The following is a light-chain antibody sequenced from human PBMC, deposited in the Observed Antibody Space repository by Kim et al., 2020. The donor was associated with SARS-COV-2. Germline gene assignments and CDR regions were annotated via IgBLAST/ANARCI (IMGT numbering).Light chain of an antibody. CDR3: NSRDSNGNHLV. CDR2: GKN. J-gene: IGLJ2*01. V-gene: IGLV3-19*01. Sequence: AWGQTGRITCQGDSLRNDFASWYQQRPGQAPIRVIYGKNSRPSGIPDRFSGSSSGSTASLTITGAQAEDEADYYCNSRDSNGNHLVFGGGTQLTVL. CDR1: SLRNDF.